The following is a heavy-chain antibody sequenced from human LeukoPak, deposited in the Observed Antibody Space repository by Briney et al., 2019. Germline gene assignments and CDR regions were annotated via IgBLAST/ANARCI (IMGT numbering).Heavy chain of an antibody. CDR3: ARDRRTYYYGSGSYYKVGRLDF. CDR2: IIPIFGTS. CDR1: GENFSSYV. V-gene: IGHV1-69*13. J-gene: IGHJ4*02. Sequence: SVKVSCKSSGENFSSYVITWVRQAPGQGLEWMGGIIPIFGTSTYAQRFQGRVTITADESTSTAYMELSSLRSEDTAVYYCARDRRTYYYGSGSYYKVGRLDFWGQGTLVTVSS. D-gene: IGHD3-10*01.